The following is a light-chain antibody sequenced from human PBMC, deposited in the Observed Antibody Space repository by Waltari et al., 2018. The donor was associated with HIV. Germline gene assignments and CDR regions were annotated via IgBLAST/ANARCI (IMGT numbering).Light chain of an antibody. CDR3: AAWDDSLNGWV. Sequence: QSVLTQPSSASGTPGQRVAISCSGSSSNIASNTVNWYQQLPETAPKLRVYSNNQRRSGVPDRISGAKSGTSASLAISGLQSEDEADYYCAAWDDSLNGWVFGGGTKLTVL. V-gene: IGLV1-44*01. CDR1: SSNIASNT. CDR2: SNN. J-gene: IGLJ3*02.